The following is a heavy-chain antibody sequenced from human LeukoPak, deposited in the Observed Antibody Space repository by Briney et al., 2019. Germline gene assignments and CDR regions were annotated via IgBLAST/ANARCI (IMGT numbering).Heavy chain of an antibody. Sequence: PSETLSLTCTVSGGSISSSSDYWGWIRQPPGKGLEWIGSIYYSGSTYYNPSLKSRVTISVDTSKNQFSLKLSSVTAADTAVYYCASRCQRSYYYMDIWGKGTTVTVSS. CDR3: ASRCQRSYYYMDI. J-gene: IGHJ6*03. V-gene: IGHV4-39*07. D-gene: IGHD2-2*01. CDR1: GGSISSSSDY. CDR2: IYYSGST.